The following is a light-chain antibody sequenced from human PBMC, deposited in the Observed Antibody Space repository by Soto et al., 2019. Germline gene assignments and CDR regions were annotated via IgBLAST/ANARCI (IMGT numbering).Light chain of an antibody. CDR3: QQRSNWPPE. J-gene: IGKJ3*01. CDR2: DAS. CDR1: QSVSSY. V-gene: IGKV3-11*01. Sequence: EIVLTQSPATLSLSPGERATLSCRASQSVSSYLAWYQQKPGQAPRLLMYDASNRATGIPARFSGSGSGTDFTLNISSLEPEDFAVYYCQQRSNWPPEFGPGTRWIS.